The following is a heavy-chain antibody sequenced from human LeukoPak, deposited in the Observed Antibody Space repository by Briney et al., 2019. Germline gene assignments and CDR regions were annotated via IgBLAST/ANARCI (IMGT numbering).Heavy chain of an antibody. V-gene: IGHV3-9*01. Sequence: SLRLSCAASGFTFDDYAMHWVRQAPGKGLEWVSGISWNSGSIGYADSVKGRFTISRDNSKNTLYLQMNSLRAEDTAVYYCAKEYPYCSGGSCQGYWGQGTLVTVSS. CDR1: GFTFDDYA. CDR2: ISWNSGSI. D-gene: IGHD2-15*01. CDR3: AKEYPYCSGGSCQGY. J-gene: IGHJ4*02.